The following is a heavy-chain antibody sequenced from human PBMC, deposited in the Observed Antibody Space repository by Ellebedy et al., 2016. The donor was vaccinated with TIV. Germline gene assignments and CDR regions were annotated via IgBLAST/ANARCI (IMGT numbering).Heavy chain of an antibody. CDR1: EFSFRSYS. Sequence: GGSLRLSCEASEFSFRSYSMNWVRQAPGKGLEWISYISHSSITIKYADSVKGRFTVSRDNSKNSLYLQMNSLRVEDTALYYCARDMGWGNERINDAFDIWGQGTTVTVSS. J-gene: IGHJ3*02. V-gene: IGHV3-48*04. D-gene: IGHD7-27*01. CDR3: ARDMGWGNERINDAFDI. CDR2: ISHSSITI.